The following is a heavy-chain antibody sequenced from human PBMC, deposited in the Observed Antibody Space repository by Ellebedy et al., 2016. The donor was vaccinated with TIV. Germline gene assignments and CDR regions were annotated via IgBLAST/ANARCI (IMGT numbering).Heavy chain of an antibody. CDR3: ARLDFVGFDP. V-gene: IGHV4-39*01. Sequence: MPSETLSLTCTVSGGSISSTTYYWGWVRQPPGKGLEWIGSIFYSGSTYSNPSLKSRVTMSVDTSRNRFSLKLSSVTAADTAVYYGARLDFVGFDPWGQGTLVTVSS. CDR1: GGSISSTTYY. D-gene: IGHD2-15*01. J-gene: IGHJ5*02. CDR2: IFYSGST.